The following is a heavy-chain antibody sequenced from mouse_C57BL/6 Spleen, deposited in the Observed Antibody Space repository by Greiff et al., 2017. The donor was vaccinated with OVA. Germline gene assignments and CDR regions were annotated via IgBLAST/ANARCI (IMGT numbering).Heavy chain of an antibody. D-gene: IGHD2-12*01. J-gene: IGHJ4*01. CDR3: ARLGVYDRAMDY. V-gene: IGHV1-82*01. CDR2: IYPGDGDT. Sequence: VQLQQSGPELVKPGASVKISCKASGYAFSSSWMNWVKQRPGKGLEWIGRIYPGDGDTNYNGKFKGKATLTADKSSSTAYMQLSSLTSEDSAVYFCARLGVYDRAMDYWGQGTSVTVSS. CDR1: GYAFSSSW.